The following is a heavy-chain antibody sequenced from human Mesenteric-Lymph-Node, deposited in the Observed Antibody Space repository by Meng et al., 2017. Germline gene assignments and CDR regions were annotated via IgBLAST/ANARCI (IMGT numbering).Heavy chain of an antibody. V-gene: IGHV4-31*03. CDR2: INQSGIS. Sequence: QLQLQESGPGLVKPSQTLSLTCTVSGGSISSGGYYWSWIRQPPGKGLEWIGEINQSGISRYNPSLKSRVTISGDTSKNQLSLKLSSVTAADTAVYYCAREPGYCSGGSCYGGWFDPWGQGTLVTVSS. D-gene: IGHD2-15*01. CDR3: AREPGYCSGGSCYGGWFDP. CDR1: GGSISSGGYY. J-gene: IGHJ5*02.